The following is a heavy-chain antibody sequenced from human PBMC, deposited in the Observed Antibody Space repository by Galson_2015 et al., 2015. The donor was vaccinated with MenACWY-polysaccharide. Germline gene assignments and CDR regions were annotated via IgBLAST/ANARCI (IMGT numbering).Heavy chain of an antibody. CDR1: GFTFSSYW. Sequence: SLRLSCAASGFTFSSYWMSWVRQAPGKGLEWVANIKQDGSEKYYVDSVKGRFTISRDNAKNSLYLQMNSLRAEDTAVYYCAKDSRRKSSTSCLFDYWGQGTLVTVSS. J-gene: IGHJ4*02. CDR3: AKDSRRKSSTSCLFDY. CDR2: IKQDGSEK. V-gene: IGHV3-7*01. D-gene: IGHD2-2*01.